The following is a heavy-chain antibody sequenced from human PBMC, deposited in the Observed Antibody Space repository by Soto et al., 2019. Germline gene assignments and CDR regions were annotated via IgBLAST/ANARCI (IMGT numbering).Heavy chain of an antibody. CDR2: IYPGDSDT. V-gene: IGHV5-51*01. Sequence: GESLKISCKGPGYSFSNSWIGWVRQMPGKGLEWMGIIYPGDSDTRYSPSFQGQVTVSADKSISTAYLQWSSLKASDTAMYYCARRKYSSSLDAFDIWGQGTMVTVSS. D-gene: IGHD6-6*01. CDR3: ARRKYSSSLDAFDI. J-gene: IGHJ3*02. CDR1: GYSFSNSW.